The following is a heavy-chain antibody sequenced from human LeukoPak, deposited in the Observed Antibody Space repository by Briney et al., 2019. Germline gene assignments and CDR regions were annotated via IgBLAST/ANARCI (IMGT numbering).Heavy chain of an antibody. D-gene: IGHD3-3*01. CDR2: IYYSGST. Sequence: PSETLSLTCTVSGGSISSSSYYWGWIRQPPGKGLEWIGSIYYSGSTYYNPSLKSRVTISVGTSKNQFSLKLSSVTAADTAVYYCARQSDYDFWSGILWGQGTLVTVSS. J-gene: IGHJ4*02. V-gene: IGHV4-39*01. CDR1: GGSISSSSYY. CDR3: ARQSDYDFWSGIL.